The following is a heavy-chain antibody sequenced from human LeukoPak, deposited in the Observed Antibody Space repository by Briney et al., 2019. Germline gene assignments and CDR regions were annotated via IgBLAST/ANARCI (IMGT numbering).Heavy chain of an antibody. CDR3: AKLRDFGDSIGHFDY. CDR2: TSGSGDGT. J-gene: IGHJ4*02. Sequence: GGSLRLSCAASGFTFSSYAMSWVRQAPGKGLEWVSATSGSGDGTFYADSVKGRFTISRDNSKNTLYLQMNSLRAEDTAIYDCAKLRDFGDSIGHFDYWGQRTLVTVSS. CDR1: GFTFSSYA. D-gene: IGHD3-22*01. V-gene: IGHV3-23*01.